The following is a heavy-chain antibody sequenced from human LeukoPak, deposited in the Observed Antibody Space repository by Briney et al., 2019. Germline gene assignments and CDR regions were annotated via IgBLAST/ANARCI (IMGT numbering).Heavy chain of an antibody. CDR2: IIPIFGTA. J-gene: IGHJ4*02. D-gene: IGHD3-3*01. Sequence: GASVKVSCKASGYTFTGYYMHWVRQAPGQGLEWMGGIIPIFGTANYAQKFQGRVTITADESTSTAYMELSSLRSEDTAVYYCARESNFWSGYYFPLDYWGQGTLVTVSS. CDR3: ARESNFWSGYYFPLDY. CDR1: GYTFTGYY. V-gene: IGHV1-69*13.